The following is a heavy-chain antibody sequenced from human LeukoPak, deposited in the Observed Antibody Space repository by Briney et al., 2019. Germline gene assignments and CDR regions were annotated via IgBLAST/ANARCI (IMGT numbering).Heavy chain of an antibody. Sequence: GRSLRLSCAASGFTFSSYAMHWVRQAPGKGLEWVAVISYDGSNKYYADSVKGRFTISRDNSKNTLYLQMNSLRAEGTAVYYCARDEGLYDLYYYYGMDVWGQGTTVTVSS. D-gene: IGHD5/OR15-5a*01. CDR1: GFTFSSYA. V-gene: IGHV3-30*04. J-gene: IGHJ6*02. CDR2: ISYDGSNK. CDR3: ARDEGLYDLYYYYGMDV.